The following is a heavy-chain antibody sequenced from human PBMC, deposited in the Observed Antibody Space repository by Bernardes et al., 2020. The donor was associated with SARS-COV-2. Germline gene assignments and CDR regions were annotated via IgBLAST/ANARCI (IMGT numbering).Heavy chain of an antibody. J-gene: IGHJ4*02. CDR3: ANSRGRGSSWLEYFDY. CDR2: ISWNSGSI. V-gene: IGHV3-9*01. Sequence: GGSLWLSCAASGFTFDDYAMHWVRQAPGKGLEWVSGISWNSGSIGYADSVKGRFTISRDNAKNSLYLQMNSLRAEDTALYYCANSRGRGSSWLEYFDYWGQGTLVTVSS. CDR1: GFTFDDYA. D-gene: IGHD6-13*01.